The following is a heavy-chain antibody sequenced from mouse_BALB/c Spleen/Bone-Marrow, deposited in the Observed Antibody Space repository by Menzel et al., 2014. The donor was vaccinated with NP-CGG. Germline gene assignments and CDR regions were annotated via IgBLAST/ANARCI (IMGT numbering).Heavy chain of an antibody. CDR3: AKNYYYSNLAY. D-gene: IGHD1-1*01. V-gene: IGHV4-1*02. Sequence: EVKLVESGGGLVQPGGSLKLSCAASGFDFSRSWMTWVRQAPGKGLEWIGEINPDSSTINYTPSLKDKFIISKDNAKNTLYLQISKVRSEDTALYYSAKNYYYSNLAYCSQGTLVTVAA. J-gene: IGHJ3*01. CDR2: INPDSSTI. CDR1: GFDFSRSW.